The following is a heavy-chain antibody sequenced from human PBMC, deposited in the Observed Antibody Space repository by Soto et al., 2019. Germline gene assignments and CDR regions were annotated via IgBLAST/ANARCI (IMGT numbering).Heavy chain of an antibody. J-gene: IGHJ4*02. D-gene: IGHD2-15*01. CDR3: ARGPGGPDGPGDY. CDR1: GYTFTSYA. CDR2: INAGNGNT. V-gene: IGHV1-3*01. Sequence: QVQLVQSGAEVKKPGASVKVSCKASGYTFTSYAMHWVRQAPGQRLEWMGWINAGNGNTKYSQKFQGRVTITRDTSASTAYMDLSSLRSEDTAVYYCARGPGGPDGPGDYWGQGTLFTVSS.